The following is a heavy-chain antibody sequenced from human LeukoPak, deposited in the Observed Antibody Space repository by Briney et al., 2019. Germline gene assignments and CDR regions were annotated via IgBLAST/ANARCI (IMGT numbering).Heavy chain of an antibody. CDR1: GYTFTSYG. Sequence: ASVKVSCKASGYTFTSYGIRWVRQAPGQGLEWMGWISIYNGNTKYPQKLQGRVTMTTDTSTSTAYMELRSLRSDDTAVYYCARDRSHISDYWGQGTLVTVSS. D-gene: IGHD2-21*01. J-gene: IGHJ4*02. V-gene: IGHV1-18*01. CDR2: ISIYNGNT. CDR3: ARDRSHISDY.